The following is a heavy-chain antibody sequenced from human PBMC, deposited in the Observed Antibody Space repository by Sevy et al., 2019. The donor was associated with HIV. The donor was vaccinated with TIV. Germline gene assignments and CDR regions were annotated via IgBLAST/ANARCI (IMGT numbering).Heavy chain of an antibody. Sequence: GGSLRLSCAASGFTFDDYGMSWVRQAPGKGLEWVSGINWNGGSTGYADSVKGRFTISRDNAKNSLYLQMNSLRAEDTALYYCARTREGSGYFDYHYGMDVWGQGTTVTVSS. CDR3: ARTREGSGYFDYHYGMDV. J-gene: IGHJ6*02. V-gene: IGHV3-20*04. D-gene: IGHD3-22*01. CDR1: GFTFDDYG. CDR2: INWNGGST.